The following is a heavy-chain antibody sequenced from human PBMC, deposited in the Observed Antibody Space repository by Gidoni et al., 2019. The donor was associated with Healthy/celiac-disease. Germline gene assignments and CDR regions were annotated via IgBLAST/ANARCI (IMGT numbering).Heavy chain of an antibody. V-gene: IGHV3-23*01. CDR3: AKDPGYSYGYFDY. Sequence: EVQLLESGGGLVQPGGSLRLSCAASGFTFSSYAMSWVRQAPGEGLEWVSAIRGSGGSTYYADSVEGRFTISRDNSKNTLYLQMNSLRAEDTAVYYCAKDPGYSYGYFDYWGQGTLVTVSS. J-gene: IGHJ4*02. D-gene: IGHD5-18*01. CDR1: GFTFSSYA. CDR2: IRGSGGST.